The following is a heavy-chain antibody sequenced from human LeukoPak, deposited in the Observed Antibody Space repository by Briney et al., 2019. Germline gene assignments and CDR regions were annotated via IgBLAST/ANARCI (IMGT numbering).Heavy chain of an antibody. J-gene: IGHJ4*02. CDR1: GGTFSSYA. CDR3: ATYHDILTGYYNGALDY. V-gene: IGHV1-69*13. D-gene: IGHD3-9*01. Sequence: ASVKISCKASGGTFSSYAISWVRQAPGQGLEWMGGIIAVFGTADYAQKFQGRVTITADESTRTAYRALSSLRSEDTAVYYCATYHDILTGYYNGALDYWGQGNLVTVSS. CDR2: IIAVFGTA.